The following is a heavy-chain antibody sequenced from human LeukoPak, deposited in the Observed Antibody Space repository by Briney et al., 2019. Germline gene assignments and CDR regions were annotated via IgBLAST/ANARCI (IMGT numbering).Heavy chain of an antibody. D-gene: IGHD3-3*01. CDR3: ARVGSYYDFWSGYSQLGRYYFDY. CDR1: GFTFSSYW. V-gene: IGHV3-7*01. Sequence: PGGSLRLSCAASGFTFSSYWMSWVRQAPGKGLEWVANIKQDGSEKYYVDSVKGRFTISRDNAKNSLYLQMHSLRAEDTAVYYCARVGSYYDFWSGYSQLGRYYFDYWGQGTLVTVSS. CDR2: IKQDGSEK. J-gene: IGHJ4*02.